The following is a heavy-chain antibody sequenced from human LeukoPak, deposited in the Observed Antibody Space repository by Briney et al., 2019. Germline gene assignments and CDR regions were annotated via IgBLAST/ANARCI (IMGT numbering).Heavy chain of an antibody. J-gene: IGHJ6*02. V-gene: IGHV3-9*01. Sequence: PGGSLRLSCAASGFTFDDYAMHWVRHAPGKGLEWVSGVSWNSGSIGYADSVKGRFTISRDNAKNSLYLQMNSLRAEDTALYYCAKGDAAGYYYHFMDVWGQGTTVTVSS. CDR2: VSWNSGSI. CDR3: AKGDAAGYYYHFMDV. CDR1: GFTFDDYA. D-gene: IGHD6-13*01.